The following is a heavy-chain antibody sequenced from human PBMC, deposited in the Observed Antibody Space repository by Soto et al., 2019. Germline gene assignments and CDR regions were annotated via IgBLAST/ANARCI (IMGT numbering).Heavy chain of an antibody. CDR1: GGTFSSYA. J-gene: IGHJ6*02. D-gene: IGHD2-15*01. CDR3: ARSQGGSSSLDIYYYYYYGMDV. Sequence: QVQLVQSGAEVKKPGSSVKVSCKAPGGTFSSYAISWVRQAPGQGLEWMGGIIPIFGTAKYAQKFQGRVKITADESTSKGYMELSSLRSEDTAVYYCARSQGGSSSLDIYYYYYYGMDVWGQGTTVTVSS. V-gene: IGHV1-69*01. CDR2: IIPIFGTA.